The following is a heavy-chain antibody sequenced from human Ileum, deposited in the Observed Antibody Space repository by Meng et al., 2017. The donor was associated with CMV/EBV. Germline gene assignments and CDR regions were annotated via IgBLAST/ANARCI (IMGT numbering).Heavy chain of an antibody. CDR3: ARGPGASTREGFDY. Sequence: QGQLQESGPGLAKAPGTLALTCTVSGGSVNNYYWSWIRQSAVKGLEWIGRFYSSDTYNYHPSLDSRVTLSLDTSKNQFSLNLRSVTAADTATYYCARGPGASTREGFDYWGLGTLVTVSS. CDR1: GGSVNNYY. D-gene: IGHD1-26*01. CDR2: FYSSDTY. V-gene: IGHV4-4*07. J-gene: IGHJ4*02.